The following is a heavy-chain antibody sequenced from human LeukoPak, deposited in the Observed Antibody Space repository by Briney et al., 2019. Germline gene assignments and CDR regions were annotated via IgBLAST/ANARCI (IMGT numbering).Heavy chain of an antibody. CDR3: ARGGDYYDSSGLNWFDP. D-gene: IGHD3-22*01. V-gene: IGHV4-59*01. CDR1: GGSISSNY. Sequence: PSETLSLTCTVSGGSISSNYWSWIRQPPGKGLEWIGYIYSSGSTNYNPSLKSRVIISEDTSKNQFSLKLNSVTAADTAVYYCARGGDYYDSSGLNWFDPWGQGALVTVSS. J-gene: IGHJ5*02. CDR2: IYSSGST.